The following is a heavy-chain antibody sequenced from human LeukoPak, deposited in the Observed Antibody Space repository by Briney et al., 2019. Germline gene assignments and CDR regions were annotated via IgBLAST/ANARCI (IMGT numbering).Heavy chain of an antibody. CDR1: GGIFDSYA. CDR3: ARDGYDDRPFDF. D-gene: IGHD5-12*01. V-gene: IGHV1-69*04. CDR2: IIPIIGIT. Sequence: SVKVSCKASGGIFDSYAYSWVRQAPGQGLECVGRIIPIIGITNYAQKYQGRVRVTADKPTRTVYMELRGLTSEDTAVYYCARDGYDDRPFDFWGQGTLLTVSS. J-gene: IGHJ5*01.